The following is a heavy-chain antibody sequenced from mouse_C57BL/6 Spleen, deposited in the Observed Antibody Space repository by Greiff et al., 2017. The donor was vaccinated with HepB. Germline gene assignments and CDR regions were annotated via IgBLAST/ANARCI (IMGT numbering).Heavy chain of an antibody. Sequence: EVKLMESEGGLVQPGSSMKLSCTASGFTFSDYYMAWVRQVPEKGLEWVANINYDGSSTYYLDSLKSRFIISRDNAKNILYLQMSSLKSEDTATYYCARGTTAPATGYFDVWGTGTTVTVSS. CDR2: INYDGSST. V-gene: IGHV5-16*01. J-gene: IGHJ1*03. D-gene: IGHD1-2*01. CDR1: GFTFSDYY. CDR3: ARGTTAPATGYFDV.